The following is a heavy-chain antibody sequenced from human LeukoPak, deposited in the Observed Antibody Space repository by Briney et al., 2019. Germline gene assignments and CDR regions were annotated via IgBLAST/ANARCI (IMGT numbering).Heavy chain of an antibody. V-gene: IGHV1-2*02. CDR2: INPHTGAA. CDR1: GYTFTGYY. D-gene: IGHD3-22*01. Sequence: ASVKVSCKASGYTFTGYYIHWVRQTPGRGLEWMGLINPHTGAANYTQSFQGRVTLTRDTSSSTAYMHLSSLRFDDTAVYYCARGKSGYSPWGQGTPVTVSS. CDR3: ARGKSGYSP. J-gene: IGHJ4*02.